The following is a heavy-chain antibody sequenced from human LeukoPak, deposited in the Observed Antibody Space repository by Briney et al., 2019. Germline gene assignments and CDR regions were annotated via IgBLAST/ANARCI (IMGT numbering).Heavy chain of an antibody. Sequence: SETLSLTCTVSGGSISSSSYYWGWIRQPPGEGLEWIGTFSESGTTYYNPPLGSRVTISLDTSKNQFSLKLTSVTAADTAVYYCARRSTKEYGFDFWGQGTLVTVSS. CDR2: FSESGTT. J-gene: IGHJ4*02. D-gene: IGHD4-17*01. CDR3: ARRSTKEYGFDF. V-gene: IGHV4-39*01. CDR1: GGSISSSSYY.